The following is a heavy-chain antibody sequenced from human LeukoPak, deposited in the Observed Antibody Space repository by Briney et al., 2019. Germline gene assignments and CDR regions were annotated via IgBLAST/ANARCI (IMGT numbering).Heavy chain of an antibody. J-gene: IGHJ4*02. Sequence: ASVKVSCKASGYTFTSYYMHWVRQATGQGLEWMGWMNPNSGNTGYAQKFQGRVTMTRNTSISTAYMELSSLRSEDTAVYYCARATDGSGWLNFDYWGQGTLVTVSS. D-gene: IGHD6-19*01. CDR1: GYTFTSYY. CDR2: MNPNSGNT. V-gene: IGHV1-8*02. CDR3: ARATDGSGWLNFDY.